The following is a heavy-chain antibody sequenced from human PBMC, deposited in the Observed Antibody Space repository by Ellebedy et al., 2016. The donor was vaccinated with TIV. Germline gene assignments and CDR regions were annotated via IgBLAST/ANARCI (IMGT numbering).Heavy chain of an antibody. CDR2: IIPIFDTS. J-gene: IGHJ5*02. CDR1: GGTFSSYA. V-gene: IGHV1-69*13. D-gene: IGHD6-13*01. Sequence: SVKVSXXASGGTFSSYAFSWVRQAPGRGLEWMGGIIPIFDTSDYAHKFQGRVTITADESTSTAYMELSSLRSEDTAVYYCARDGGEGIAAAGTHWFDPWGQGTLVTVSS. CDR3: ARDGGEGIAAAGTHWFDP.